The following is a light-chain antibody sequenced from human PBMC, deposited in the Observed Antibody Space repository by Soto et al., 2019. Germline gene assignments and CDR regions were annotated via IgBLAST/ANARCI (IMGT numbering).Light chain of an antibody. CDR1: SSDVGNYNL. CDR2: EVS. Sequence: QSALTQPASVSGSPGQSITISCTGTSSDVGNYNLVSWYHQHPGKAPKVMIFEVSKRPSGVSNRFSGSKSGSTASLTVSGLQAEDEADYYCCSYATTNTVVFGGGTKLTVL. V-gene: IGLV2-23*02. CDR3: CSYATTNTVV. J-gene: IGLJ2*01.